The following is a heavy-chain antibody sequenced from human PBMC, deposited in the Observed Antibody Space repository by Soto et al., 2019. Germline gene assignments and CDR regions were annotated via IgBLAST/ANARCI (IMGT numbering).Heavy chain of an antibody. Sequence: SETLSLTCTVSGGSISSYYWSWIRQPPGKGLEWIGYIYYSGSTNYNPSLKSRVTISVDTSKNQFSLKLSSVTAADTAVYYCAREGGTLAYCGGDCLYGMDVWGQGTTVTVSS. CDR1: GGSISSYY. CDR2: IYYSGST. J-gene: IGHJ6*02. CDR3: AREGGTLAYCGGDCLYGMDV. V-gene: IGHV4-59*12. D-gene: IGHD2-21*02.